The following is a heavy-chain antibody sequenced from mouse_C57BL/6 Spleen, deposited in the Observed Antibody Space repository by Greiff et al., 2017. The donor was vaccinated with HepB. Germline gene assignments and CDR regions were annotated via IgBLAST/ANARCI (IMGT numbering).Heavy chain of an antibody. D-gene: IGHD1-1*01. CDR3: ARGYYYGSSYWYFDV. CDR1: GYSFTGYY. V-gene: IGHV1-42*01. J-gene: IGHJ1*03. Sequence: EVQLQQSRPELVKPGASVKISCKASGYSFTGYYMNWVKQSPEKSLEWIGEINPSTGGTTYNQKFKAKATLTVDKSSSTAYMQLKSLTSEDSAVYYCARGYYYGSSYWYFDVWGTGTTVTVSS. CDR2: INPSTGGT.